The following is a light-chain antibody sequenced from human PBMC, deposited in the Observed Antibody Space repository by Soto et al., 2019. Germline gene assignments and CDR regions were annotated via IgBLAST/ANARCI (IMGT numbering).Light chain of an antibody. CDR3: QQRSNWPIT. Sequence: EIVLTQSPATLSLSPGERATLSCRASQSVSSYLAWYQQKPGQAPRLLIYDASNRATGIPARFSGSGSGTYVTLTISSLEPEDFAVYYCQQRSNWPITVGQGPRLEIK. J-gene: IGKJ5*01. CDR2: DAS. CDR1: QSVSSY. V-gene: IGKV3-11*01.